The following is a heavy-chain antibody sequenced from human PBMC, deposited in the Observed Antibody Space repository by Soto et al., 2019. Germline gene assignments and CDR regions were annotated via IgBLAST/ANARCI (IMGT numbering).Heavy chain of an antibody. J-gene: IGHJ4*02. V-gene: IGHV3-11*06. D-gene: IGHD1-26*01. CDR3: ARRDGYMGSYDFDY. Sequence: QVHLVESGGGLVKPGGSLRLSCAASGFTFSDYYMSWIRQAPGKGLEWVSYISSSSSNTNYADSVKGRFTISRDNAKNSLYLQMNSRRDEDTALYYWARRDGYMGSYDFDYWGQGTLVTVSS. CDR1: GFTFSDYY. CDR2: ISSSSSNT.